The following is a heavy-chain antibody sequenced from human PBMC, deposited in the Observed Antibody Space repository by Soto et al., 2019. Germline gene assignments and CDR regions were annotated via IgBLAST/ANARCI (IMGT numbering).Heavy chain of an antibody. V-gene: IGHV5-51*01. CDR2: IFPVDSDT. J-gene: IGHJ6*02. CDR1: GYSFTSCW. D-gene: IGHD3-10*01. CDR3: ARHGYYCSGTYNYYYYGMDV. Sequence: SLKISCKVSGYSFTSCWIGWVRQMPGKGLEWMGIIFPVDSDTRYSPSFQGQVTISVDKSTSNVYLQWSSLRASDTAMYYFARHGYYCSGTYNYYYYGMDVWGQGTTVTVSS.